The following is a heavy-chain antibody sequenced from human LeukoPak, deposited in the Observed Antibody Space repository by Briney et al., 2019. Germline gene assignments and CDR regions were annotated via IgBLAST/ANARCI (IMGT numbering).Heavy chain of an antibody. CDR3: ARGVVVVAATPYYYYGMDV. Sequence: PGGSLRLSCAASGFTFSSYAMSWVRQAPGKGLEWIGEINHSGSANYNPSLKSRVTISVDTSKNQFSLKLSSVTAADTAVYYCARGVVVVAATPYYYYGMDVWGQGTTVTVSS. CDR2: INHSGSA. J-gene: IGHJ6*02. CDR1: GFTFSSYA. D-gene: IGHD2-15*01. V-gene: IGHV4-34*01.